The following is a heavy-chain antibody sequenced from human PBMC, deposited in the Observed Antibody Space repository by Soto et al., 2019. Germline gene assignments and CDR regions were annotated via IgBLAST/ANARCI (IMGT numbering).Heavy chain of an antibody. J-gene: IGHJ4*03. CDR2: IYPGDSDT. V-gene: IGHV5-51*01. CDR3: FLLLRRTPRSTH. Sequence: EALKSTCNRPGCRYPSYWIGWVRQMPGKGLEWVGIIYPGDSDTRYSPSVQRQVTISADKSIRTAYLQSSSLKASDTTMSYCFLLLRRTPRSTHWAHRTLV. CDR1: GCRYPSYW. D-gene: IGHD2-15*01.